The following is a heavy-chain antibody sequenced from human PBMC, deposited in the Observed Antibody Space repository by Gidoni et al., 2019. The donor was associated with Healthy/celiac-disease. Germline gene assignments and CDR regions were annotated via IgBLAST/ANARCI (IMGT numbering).Heavy chain of an antibody. CDR1: GYTFHSSH. CDR3: ARDPHYYDSSGPDAFDI. V-gene: IGHV1-46*02. Sequence: QVQLVQSGAEVMKPGASVKSSCKASGYTFHSSHMHWVRQAPGQGLEWMGIIHPSGSSTSYAQKFQGRVTMTRDTSTSTVYMELSSLRSEDTAVYYCARDPHYYDSSGPDAFDIWGQGTMVTVSS. D-gene: IGHD3-22*01. J-gene: IGHJ3*02. CDR2: IHPSGSST.